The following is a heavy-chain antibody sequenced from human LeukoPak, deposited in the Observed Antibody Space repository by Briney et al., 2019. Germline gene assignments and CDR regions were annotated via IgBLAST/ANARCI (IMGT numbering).Heavy chain of an antibody. J-gene: IGHJ5*02. CDR3: ARQYWFGYRIDP. Sequence: PSETLSLTCTVSGGSISSSKYYWGWIRQPPGKGLEWIGNIYYSGSTYYNPSLKSRVTMSVDTSKNQLSLKLSSVTAADTTVYYCARQYWFGYRIDPWGQGTLVTVSS. V-gene: IGHV4-39*01. CDR2: IYYSGST. D-gene: IGHD3-10*01. CDR1: GGSISSSKYY.